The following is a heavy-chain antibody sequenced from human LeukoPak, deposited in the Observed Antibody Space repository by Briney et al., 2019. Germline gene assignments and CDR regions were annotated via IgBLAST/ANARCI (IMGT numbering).Heavy chain of an antibody. J-gene: IGHJ4*02. CDR2: INWNGGST. Sequence: PGGSLRLSCAAPGFTLDDYGMSWVRQAPGKGLEWVSGINWNGGSTGYVDSVKGRFTISRDNAKNSLFPHMNSLRAEDTALYYCAKGGGAAATHLIDYWGQGTLVTVPS. CDR1: GFTLDDYG. D-gene: IGHD6-13*01. CDR3: AKGGGAAATHLIDY. V-gene: IGHV3-20*04.